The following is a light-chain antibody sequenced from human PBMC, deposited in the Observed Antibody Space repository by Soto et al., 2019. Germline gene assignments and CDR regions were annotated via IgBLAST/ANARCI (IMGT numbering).Light chain of an antibody. V-gene: IGKV3-20*01. CDR1: QSVNRGF. Sequence: EIVLTQSPGTLSLSPGERATLSCRASQSVNRGFFAWYQQKPGQSPRLLIYATSSRAADIPDRFSGSGSGTDFTLTIGRLEPEDSALYYCQQYDSSPWTFGQGTKVDI. J-gene: IGKJ1*01. CDR2: ATS. CDR3: QQYDSSPWT.